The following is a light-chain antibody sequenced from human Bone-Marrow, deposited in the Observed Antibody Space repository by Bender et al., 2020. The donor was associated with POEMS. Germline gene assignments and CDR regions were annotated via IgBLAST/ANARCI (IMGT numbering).Light chain of an antibody. J-gene: IGLJ1*01. CDR3: ISYRSGSPLYV. CDR2: SVS. V-gene: IGLV2-14*03. CDR1: SSDVGGYNY. Sequence: QSALTQPASVSGSPGQSITISCTGTSSDVGGYNYVSWYQQYPGKAPKLMIYSVSHRPSGVSNRFSGSKSANTASLTISGLQAEDEADYYCISYRSGSPLYVFGTGTKVIV.